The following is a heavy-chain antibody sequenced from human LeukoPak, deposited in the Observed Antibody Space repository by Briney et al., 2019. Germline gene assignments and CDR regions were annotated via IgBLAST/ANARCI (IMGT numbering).Heavy chain of an antibody. J-gene: IGHJ4*02. Sequence: SETLSLTCTVSGGSISSYYWSWIRQPPGKGLEWIGYIYYSGSTNYNPSLKSRVTISVDTSKNQFSLKLSSVTAADTAVYYCARDAGPDAFDYWGQGTLVTVSS. CDR2: IYYSGST. CDR3: ARDAGPDAFDY. V-gene: IGHV4-59*01. CDR1: GGSISSYY. D-gene: IGHD2-2*01.